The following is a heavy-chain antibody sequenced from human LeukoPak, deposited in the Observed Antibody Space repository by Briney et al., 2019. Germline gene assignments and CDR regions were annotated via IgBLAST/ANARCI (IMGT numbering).Heavy chain of an antibody. CDR1: GGSISSYY. CDR3: ARDKGEYYDSSGYLDY. V-gene: IGHV4-59*01. CDR2: IYYSGNT. D-gene: IGHD3-22*01. Sequence: SETLSLTCTVSGGSISSYYWSWIRQPPGKGLEWIGYIYYSGNTNCNPALKSRVTMSVDTSKNQFSLKLSSVTAADTAVYYCARDKGEYYDSSGYLDYWGQGTLVTVSS. J-gene: IGHJ4*02.